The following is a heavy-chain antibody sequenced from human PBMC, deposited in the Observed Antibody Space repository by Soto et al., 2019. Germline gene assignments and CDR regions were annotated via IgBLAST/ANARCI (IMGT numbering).Heavy chain of an antibody. CDR2: ISAYNGNT. CDR3: ARDRIPYGETSTAFDY. CDR1: GYTFTSYG. J-gene: IGHJ4*02. V-gene: IGHV1-18*01. D-gene: IGHD4-17*01. Sequence: GASVKVSCKASGYTFTSYGISWVRQAPGQGLEWMGWISAYNGNTNYAQKLQGRVTMTADTSTSTAYMELRSLRSDDTAVYYCARDRIPYGETSTAFDYWGQGTLVTVSS.